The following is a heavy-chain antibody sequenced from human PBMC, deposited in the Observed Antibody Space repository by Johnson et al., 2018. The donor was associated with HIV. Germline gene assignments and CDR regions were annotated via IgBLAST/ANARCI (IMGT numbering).Heavy chain of an antibody. J-gene: IGHJ3*02. V-gene: IGHV3-66*03. CDR3: AKSTQASIVRESGPYGAFDI. D-gene: IGHD3-10*01. CDR2: IYSGGST. Sequence: VQLVESGGGLIQPGGSLRLSCAASGFTVSSNYMSWVRQAPGKGLEWVSVIYSGGSTYYAGSVKGRFTVSRDNSQNTLYLEMNGLRPEDTALYYCAKSTQASIVRESGPYGAFDIWGLGTMVTVSS. CDR1: GFTVSSNY.